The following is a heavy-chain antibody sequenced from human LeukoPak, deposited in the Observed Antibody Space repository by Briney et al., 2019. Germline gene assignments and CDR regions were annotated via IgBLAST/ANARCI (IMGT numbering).Heavy chain of an antibody. J-gene: IGHJ3*02. Sequence: ASVNVSCEASEYTLTDYYLHWVRQAPGQGLEWMGWINPSGTKYPQNFQGRVTMTRDTSINTAYMEVSSLTFDDTAVYYCARGTQSRAFDIWGQGTLVSVSS. CDR3: ARGTQSRAFDI. CDR2: INPSGT. CDR1: EYTLTDYY. V-gene: IGHV1-2*02. D-gene: IGHD1-14*01.